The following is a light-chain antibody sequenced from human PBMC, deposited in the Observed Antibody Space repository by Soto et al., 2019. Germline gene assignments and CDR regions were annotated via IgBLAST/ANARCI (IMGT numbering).Light chain of an antibody. V-gene: IGLV1-44*01. CDR1: SSNIGSNT. J-gene: IGLJ1*01. Sequence: QAVVTQPPSASGTPGQRVTISCSGSSSNIGSNTVNWYQQLPGTAPKLLIHANNQRPSGVPDRFSGSKSGTSASLAISWLQSEEADYYCAAWDDSLNGYAFGTGTKLTVL. CDR3: AAWDDSLNGYA. CDR2: ANN.